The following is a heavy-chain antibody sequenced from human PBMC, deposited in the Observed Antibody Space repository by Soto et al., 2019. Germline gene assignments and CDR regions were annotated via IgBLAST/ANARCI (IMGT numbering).Heavy chain of an antibody. V-gene: IGHV1-69*06. Sequence: VQLVQSGAEVKKPGSSVKVSCKASGDTFTTNSLNWVRQAPGQGLEWMGGIIPVVGTTKYAQKYQDRVTITGDKSTNTAYMELSSLRSDDTAVYYCARGLLYATTYLDYWGQGTPVTVSS. D-gene: IGHD2-8*01. CDR2: IIPVVGTT. CDR1: GDTFTTNS. J-gene: IGHJ4*02. CDR3: ARGLLYATTYLDY.